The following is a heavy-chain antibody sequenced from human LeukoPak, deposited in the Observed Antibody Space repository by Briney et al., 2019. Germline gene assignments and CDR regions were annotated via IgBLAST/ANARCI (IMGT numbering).Heavy chain of an antibody. J-gene: IGHJ5*02. CDR2: IYSGGTT. D-gene: IGHD5-12*01. V-gene: IGHV3-66*01. Sequence: PGGSLRLSCAASGFTVSSNSMTWVRQAPGKGLEWVSSIYSGGTTFYAASVKGRFTISRDNSKNTLYLKMNSLRVEDTAVYYCARIILARFDPWGQGTLVTVSS. CDR3: ARIILARFDP. CDR1: GFTVSSNS.